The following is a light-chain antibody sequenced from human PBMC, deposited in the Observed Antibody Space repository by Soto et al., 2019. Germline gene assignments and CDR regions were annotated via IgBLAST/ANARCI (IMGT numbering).Light chain of an antibody. Sequence: QSALTQPPSVSGSPGQSVTISCTGTSSDVGSDNRVSWYQQPPGTAPKLMIYEVSNRPSGVPDRFSGSKSGNTASLTVSGLQAEDEADYYCTSYADSNTYYVFGTGTKVTVL. CDR1: SSDVGSDNR. CDR3: TSYADSNTYYV. CDR2: EVS. V-gene: IGLV2-18*02. J-gene: IGLJ1*01.